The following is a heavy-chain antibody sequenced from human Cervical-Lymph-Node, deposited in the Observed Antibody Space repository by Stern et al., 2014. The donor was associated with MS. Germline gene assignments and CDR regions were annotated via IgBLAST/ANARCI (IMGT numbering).Heavy chain of an antibody. CDR2: IYPGDSDI. J-gene: IGHJ4*02. V-gene: IGHV5-51*03. D-gene: IGHD2-21*01. Sequence: EVQLVESGAELKKPGASLKISCKTSGYNFINYWIAWVRQAPGKGLEWIGIIYPGDSDIRSSPSFQGHVTMSVDRSITTAYLQWNSLKASDSGVYYCARWSVACDYWGQGALITVSS. CDR3: ARWSVACDY. CDR1: GYNFINYW.